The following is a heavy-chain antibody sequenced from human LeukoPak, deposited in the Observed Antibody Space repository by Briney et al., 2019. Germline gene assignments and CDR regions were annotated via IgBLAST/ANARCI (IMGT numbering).Heavy chain of an antibody. Sequence: AGGSLRLSCAASGFTFSSYGMHWVRQAPGKGLEWVAVISYDGSNKYYADSVKGRFTISRDNSKNTLYLQMNSLRAEDTAVYYCAKALRYDSSGPPDYWGQGTLVTVSS. CDR3: AKALRYDSSGPPDY. V-gene: IGHV3-30*18. D-gene: IGHD3-22*01. J-gene: IGHJ4*02. CDR2: ISYDGSNK. CDR1: GFTFSSYG.